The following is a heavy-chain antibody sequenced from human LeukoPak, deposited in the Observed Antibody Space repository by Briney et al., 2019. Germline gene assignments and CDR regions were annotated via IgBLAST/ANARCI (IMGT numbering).Heavy chain of an antibody. CDR3: AIISVTTVSNWFDP. D-gene: IGHD4-11*01. Sequence: SETLSLTCTVSGGSISSHYWSWIRQPPGKGLEWIGYIYYSGSTNYNPSLKSRVTISVDTSKNQFSLKLSSVTAADTAVYYCAIISVTTVSNWFDPWGQGTLVTVSS. J-gene: IGHJ5*02. CDR1: GGSISSHY. V-gene: IGHV4-59*11. CDR2: IYYSGST.